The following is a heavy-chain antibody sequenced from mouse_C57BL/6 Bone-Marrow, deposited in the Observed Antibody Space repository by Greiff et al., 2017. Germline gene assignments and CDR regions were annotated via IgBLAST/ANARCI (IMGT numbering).Heavy chain of an antibody. V-gene: IGHV1-63*01. CDR2: IYPGGGYT. Sequence: QVHVKQSGAELVRPGTSVKMSCKASGYTFTNYWIGWAKQRPGHGLEWIGDIYPGGGYTNYNEKFKGKATLTADKSSSTAYMQFSSLTSEDSAIYYCARGNYVFYAMDYWGQGTSVTVSS. J-gene: IGHJ4*01. CDR1: GYTFTNYW. CDR3: ARGNYVFYAMDY. D-gene: IGHD2-1*01.